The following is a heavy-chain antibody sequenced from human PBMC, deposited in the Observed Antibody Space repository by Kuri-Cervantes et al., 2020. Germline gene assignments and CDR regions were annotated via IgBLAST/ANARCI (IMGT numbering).Heavy chain of an antibody. CDR1: GGSISSGDYY. Sequence: SETLSLTCTVSGGSISSGDYYWSWIRQPPGKGLEWIGYIYYSGSTYYNPSLKSRVTISVDTSKNQFSLKLSSVTAADTAVYYCARGVSAADNWKFDYYYYMDVWGKGTTVTVSS. V-gene: IGHV4-30-4*01. J-gene: IGHJ6*03. CDR3: ARGVSAADNWKFDYYYYMDV. CDR2: IYYSGST. D-gene: IGHD1-20*01.